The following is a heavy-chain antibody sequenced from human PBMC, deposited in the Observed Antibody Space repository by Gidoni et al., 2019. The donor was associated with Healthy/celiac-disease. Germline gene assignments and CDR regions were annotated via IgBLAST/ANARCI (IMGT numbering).Heavy chain of an antibody. J-gene: IGHJ6*02. Sequence: QVQLVESGGGVVQPGRSLRLSCPASGFTFSRFGMHWVRQAPGKGLEWVAVISYDGSNKYYADSVKGRFTISRDNSKNTLYLQMNSLRAEDTAVYYCAGGTRLFYYYYGMDVWGQGTTVTVSS. V-gene: IGHV3-30*03. D-gene: IGHD1-1*01. CDR1: GFTFSRFG. CDR3: AGGTRLFYYYYGMDV. CDR2: ISYDGSNK.